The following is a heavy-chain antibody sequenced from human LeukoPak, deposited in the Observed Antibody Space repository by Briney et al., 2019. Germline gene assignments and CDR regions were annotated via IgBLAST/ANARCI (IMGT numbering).Heavy chain of an antibody. V-gene: IGHV1-46*01. CDR3: ARGHYYYDSSGYYPIDY. D-gene: IGHD3-22*01. CDR2: INPSGGST. Sequence: ASVTVSCTASGYTFTNYYMHWVRQAPGQGLEWMGIINPSGGSTTYAQLFQGRVTMTRDTSTSTVYMELSSLRSEDTAVYYCARGHYYYDSSGYYPIDYWGQGTLVTVSS. CDR1: GYTFTNYY. J-gene: IGHJ4*02.